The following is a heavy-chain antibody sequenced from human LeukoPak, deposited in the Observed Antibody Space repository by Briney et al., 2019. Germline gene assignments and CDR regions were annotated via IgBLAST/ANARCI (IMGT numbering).Heavy chain of an antibody. D-gene: IGHD6-25*01. Sequence: GRSLRLSCAASGFPFNSYSMNWVRPAPGKGLEWVSSISSSTSYIYYADSVKGRFTISRHNSKNTLYLQMNSLRAEDTAVYYCARVSAKNYGMDVWGQGTTVTVSS. CDR3: ARVSAKNYGMDV. CDR2: ISSSTSYI. CDR1: GFPFNSYS. V-gene: IGHV3-21*04. J-gene: IGHJ6*02.